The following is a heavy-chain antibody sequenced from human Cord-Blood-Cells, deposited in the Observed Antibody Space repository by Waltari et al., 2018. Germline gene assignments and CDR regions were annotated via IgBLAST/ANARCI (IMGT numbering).Heavy chain of an antibody. J-gene: IGHJ5*02. CDR1: GGSISSSSYY. Sequence: QLQLQESGPGLVTPSETLSLTCTVSGGSISSSSYYCGWFRRPPGQGLEWLGSIYYSGSTYYNPSLKSRVTISVDTSKNQFSLKLSSVTAADTAVYYCASSPRYYDFWSGYYNWFDPWGQGTLVTVSS. CDR3: ASSPRYYDFWSGYYNWFDP. V-gene: IGHV4-39*01. CDR2: IYYSGST. D-gene: IGHD3-3*01.